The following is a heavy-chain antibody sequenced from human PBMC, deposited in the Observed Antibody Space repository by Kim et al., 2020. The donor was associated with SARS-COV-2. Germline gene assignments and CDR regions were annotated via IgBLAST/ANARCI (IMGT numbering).Heavy chain of an antibody. J-gene: IGHJ4*02. Sequence: NDNPSLKSRVTMSVDTSQKQFSLKLNSVSAADTAIYYCARGRFLEWSPLDYWGQGSLVTVSS. V-gene: IGHV4-4*07. D-gene: IGHD3-3*01. CDR3: ARGRFLEWSPLDY.